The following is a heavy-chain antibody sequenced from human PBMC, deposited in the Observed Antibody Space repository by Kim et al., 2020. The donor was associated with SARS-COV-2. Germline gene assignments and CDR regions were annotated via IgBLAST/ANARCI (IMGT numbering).Heavy chain of an antibody. CDR1: GDSVSSNSAA. V-gene: IGHV6-1*01. Sequence: SQTLSLTCAISGDSVSSNSAAWNWIRQSPSRGLEWLGRTYYRSKWYNDYEVSVKSRITINPDTSKIQFSLQMKSVTPEDTAVYYCARDERLYAILERDYYYVTDFWGQGTTFTVSS. D-gene: IGHD2-8*01. CDR2: TYYRSKWYN. J-gene: IGHJ6*02. CDR3: ARDERLYAILERDYYYVTDF.